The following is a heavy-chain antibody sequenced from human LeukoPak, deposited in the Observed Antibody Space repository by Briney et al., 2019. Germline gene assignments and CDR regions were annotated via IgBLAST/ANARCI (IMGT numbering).Heavy chain of an antibody. CDR1: GYTFTSYD. J-gene: IGHJ4*02. D-gene: IGHD1-26*01. Sequence: ASVKVSCTASGYTFTSYDINWVRQATGQGLEWMGWMNPNSGNTGYAQKFQGRVTITRNTSISTATMELSSLRSEDTAVYYCARGFELNKVGGATNFDYWGQGTLVTVSS. CDR3: ARGFELNKVGGATNFDY. CDR2: MNPNSGNT. V-gene: IGHV1-8*01.